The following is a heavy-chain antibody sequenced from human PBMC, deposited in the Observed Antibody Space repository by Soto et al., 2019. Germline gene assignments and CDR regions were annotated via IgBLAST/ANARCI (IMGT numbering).Heavy chain of an antibody. CDR1: GGSISSGDYY. D-gene: IGHD3-10*01. J-gene: IGHJ3*02. CDR2: IYYSGST. CDR3: ARVRIGEGYAFDI. Sequence: SETLSLTCTVSGGSISSGDYYWSWIRQPPGKGLEWIGYIYYSGSTYYNPSLKSRATISVDTSKNQFSLKLSSVTAADTAVYYCARVRIGEGYAFDIWGEGTMVTVSS. V-gene: IGHV4-30-4*01.